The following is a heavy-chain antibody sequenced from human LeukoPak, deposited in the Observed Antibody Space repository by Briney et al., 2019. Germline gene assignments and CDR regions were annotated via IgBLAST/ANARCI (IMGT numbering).Heavy chain of an antibody. D-gene: IGHD3-22*01. CDR3: ARPYYYDSRIDP. CDR2: MYYSGST. Sequence: SETLSLTCTVSGGSISSGDYYWSWIRQPPGKGLEWIAYMYYSGSTYYNPSLKSRVTMSADTSKNQLSLKLSSVTAADTAVNYCARPYYYDSRIDPWGQGILVTVSS. V-gene: IGHV4-30-4*01. CDR1: GGSISSGDYY. J-gene: IGHJ5*02.